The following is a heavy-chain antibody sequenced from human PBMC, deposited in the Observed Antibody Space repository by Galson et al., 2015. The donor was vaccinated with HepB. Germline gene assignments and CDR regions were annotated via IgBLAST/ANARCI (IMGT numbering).Heavy chain of an antibody. CDR3: AKDHFEPLRYFDWLFDY. J-gene: IGHJ4*02. D-gene: IGHD3-9*01. Sequence: SLRLSCAASGFTFSSYAMSWVRQAPGKGLEWVSAISGSGGSTYYADSVKGRFTISRDNSKNTLYLQMNSLRAEDTAVYYCAKDHFEPLRYFDWLFDYWGQGTLVTVSS. V-gene: IGHV3-23*01. CDR1: GFTFSSYA. CDR2: ISGSGGST.